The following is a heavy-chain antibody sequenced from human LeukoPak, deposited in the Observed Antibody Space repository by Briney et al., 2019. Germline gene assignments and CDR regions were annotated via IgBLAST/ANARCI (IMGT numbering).Heavy chain of an antibody. V-gene: IGHV4-39*01. CDR3: ARLDSNPGGDF. CDR2: IYYSGST. Sequence: SGTLSLTCTVSGGSITSTIYYWGWIRQSPGKGLEWIGHIYYSGSTYYNPSLKSRITISVDTSKNQFSLKLSSVTAADTAVYYCARLDSNPGGDFWGQGTLVTVSS. D-gene: IGHD3-16*01. CDR1: GGSITSTIYY. J-gene: IGHJ4*02.